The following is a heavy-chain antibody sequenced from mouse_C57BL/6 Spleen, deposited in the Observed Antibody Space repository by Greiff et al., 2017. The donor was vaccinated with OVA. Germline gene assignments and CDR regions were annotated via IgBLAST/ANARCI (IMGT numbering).Heavy chain of an antibody. Sequence: VQLKESGPELVKPGASVKISCKASGYSFTGYYMNWVKQSPEKSLEWIGEINPSTGGTTYNQKFKAKATLTVDKSSSTAYMQLKSLTSDDSAVYYCARGYYYGSSSFDYWGQGTTLTVSS. J-gene: IGHJ2*01. CDR1: GYSFTGYY. CDR3: ARGYYYGSSSFDY. V-gene: IGHV1-42*01. D-gene: IGHD1-1*01. CDR2: INPSTGGT.